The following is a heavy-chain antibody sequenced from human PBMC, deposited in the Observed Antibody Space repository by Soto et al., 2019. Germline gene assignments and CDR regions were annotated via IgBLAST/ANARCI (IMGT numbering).Heavy chain of an antibody. J-gene: IGHJ6*02. CDR2: TYYRSKWYN. CDR1: GDSVSSNSAA. Sequence: SQTLSLTCAISGDSVSSNSAAWNWIRQSPSRGLEWLGRTYYRSKWYNDYAVSVKSRIIINPDTSKNQFSLHLNSVTPEDTAVYYCARAYGSGLYYYYCMDVWGQGTTVTVSS. CDR3: ARAYGSGLYYYYCMDV. V-gene: IGHV6-1*01. D-gene: IGHD3-10*01.